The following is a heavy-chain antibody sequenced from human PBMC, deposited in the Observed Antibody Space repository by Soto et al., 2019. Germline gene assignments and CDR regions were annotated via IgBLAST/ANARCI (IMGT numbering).Heavy chain of an antibody. CDR1: GYSFTSYW. CDR2: IYPGDSDT. Sequence: PGESLKISCKGSGYSFTSYWIGWVRQMPGKGLEWMGIIYPGDSDTRYSPSFQGQVTISADKSISTAYLQWSSLKASDTAMYYCARNNYPRYYYYGMHVWGQGTTVTVSS. D-gene: IGHD4-4*01. V-gene: IGHV5-51*01. J-gene: IGHJ6*02. CDR3: ARNNYPRYYYYGMHV.